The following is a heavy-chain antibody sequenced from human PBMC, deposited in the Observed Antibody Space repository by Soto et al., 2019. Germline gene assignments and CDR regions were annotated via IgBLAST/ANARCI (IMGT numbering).Heavy chain of an antibody. D-gene: IGHD6-6*01. CDR1: GYSFTSYW. Sequence: GESLKISCKGSGYSFTSYWIGWVRQMPGKGLEWMGIIYPGDSDTRYSPSFQGQVTISADKSISTAYLQWSSLKASDTAMYYCARPLRGSSSQDDAFDIWGQRTMVTVSS. CDR2: IYPGDSDT. J-gene: IGHJ3*02. CDR3: ARPLRGSSSQDDAFDI. V-gene: IGHV5-51*01.